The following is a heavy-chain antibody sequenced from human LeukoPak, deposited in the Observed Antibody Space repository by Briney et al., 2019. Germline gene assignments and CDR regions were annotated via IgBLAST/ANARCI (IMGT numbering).Heavy chain of an antibody. D-gene: IGHD2-2*01. Sequence: GGSLRLSCAASGFTFSNYSMNWVRQAPGKGLERVSAISSSSSYIYYADSVKGRFTISRDNAKNSLYLQMNSLRAEDTAVYYCARDVRVVVPAALYYYYGMDVWGKGTTVTVSS. J-gene: IGHJ6*04. V-gene: IGHV3-21*01. CDR2: ISSSSSYI. CDR3: ARDVRVVVPAALYYYYGMDV. CDR1: GFTFSNYS.